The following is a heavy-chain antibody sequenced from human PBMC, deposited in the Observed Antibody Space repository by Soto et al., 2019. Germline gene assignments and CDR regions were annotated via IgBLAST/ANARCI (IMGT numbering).Heavy chain of an antibody. D-gene: IGHD6-13*01. J-gene: IGHJ4*02. CDR1: GGSICSYY. CDR2: IYYSGST. V-gene: IGHV4-59*01. Sequence: SETLSLTCTVSGGSICSYYWSWIRQPPGKGLEWIGYIYYSGSTNYNPSLKSRVTISVDTSKNQFSLKLSSVTAADTAVYYCARDRGSSWYFDYWGQGTLVTVSS. CDR3: ARDRGSSWYFDY.